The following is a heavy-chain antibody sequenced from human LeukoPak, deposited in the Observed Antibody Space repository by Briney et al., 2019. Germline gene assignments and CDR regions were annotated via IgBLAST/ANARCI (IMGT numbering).Heavy chain of an antibody. CDR3: ARDSGSYGYYYYYYGMDV. V-gene: IGHV3-11*01. J-gene: IGHJ6*02. CDR1: GFTFSDYY. Sequence: PGGSLRLSCAVSGFTFSDYYMGWIRQAPGKGLEWVSYISSSVRTIYYADSVKGRFTISRDNAKNSLYLQMNSLRAEDTAVYYCARDSGSYGYYYYYYGMDVWGQGTTVTVSS. D-gene: IGHD1-26*01. CDR2: ISSSVRTI.